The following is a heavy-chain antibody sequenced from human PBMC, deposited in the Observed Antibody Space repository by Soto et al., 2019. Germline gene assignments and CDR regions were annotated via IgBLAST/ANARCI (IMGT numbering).Heavy chain of an antibody. CDR3: AMVYVYVTPSPQYV. D-gene: IGHD3-16*01. J-gene: IGHJ6*02. CDR1: GYSFTRYG. CDR2: INAYNGNT. Sequence: GASVKVSCKASGYSFTRYGIGWARQAPGQGLEWMGWINAYNGNTNYAQNLQGRLTLTTDTSTTTAYMELRSLRSNDTAIYYCAMVYVYVTPSPQYVWGRGTTVTVSS. V-gene: IGHV1-18*01.